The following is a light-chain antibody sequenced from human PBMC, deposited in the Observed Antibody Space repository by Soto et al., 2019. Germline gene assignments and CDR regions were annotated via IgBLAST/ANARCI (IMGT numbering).Light chain of an antibody. J-gene: IGKJ1*01. Sequence: DIVMTQSPDSLAVSLGERATINCKSSQSVFSSSNNKNYLAWYQQKPGKAPKLLIYKASTLKSGVPSRFSGSGSGTEFTLTISSLQPDDFATYYCQHYNSYSEAFGQGTKVDI. CDR2: KAS. CDR1: QSVFSSSNNKNY. V-gene: IGKV4-1*01. CDR3: QHYNSYSEA.